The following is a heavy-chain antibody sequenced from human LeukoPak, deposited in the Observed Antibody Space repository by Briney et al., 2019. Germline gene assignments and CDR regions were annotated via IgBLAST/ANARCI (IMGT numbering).Heavy chain of an antibody. CDR1: GFTLDDYA. V-gene: IGHV3-43*02. D-gene: IGHD6-19*01. CDR3: AKEGWYSSGWPGSAYYYYGMDV. J-gene: IGHJ6*02. Sequence: GGSLRLSCAASGFTLDDYAMHWVRQAPGKGLEWVSLISGDGGSTYYADSVKGRFTISRDNSKNSLYLQMNSLRTEDTALYYCAKEGWYSSGWPGSAYYYYGMDVWGQGTTITVSS. CDR2: ISGDGGST.